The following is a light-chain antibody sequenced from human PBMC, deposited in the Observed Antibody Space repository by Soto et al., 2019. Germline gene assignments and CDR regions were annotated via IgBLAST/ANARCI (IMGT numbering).Light chain of an antibody. CDR3: QQYRT. J-gene: IGKJ1*01. Sequence: EIVLTQSPGTLSLSPGERATLSCRASQSVSSSYLAWYQQKPGQAPRLLIYGASSRATGIPDRFSGSGSGTDSTLTISRLEPEDFAVYYCQQYRTFGQGTKVEIK. CDR1: QSVSSSY. CDR2: GAS. V-gene: IGKV3-20*01.